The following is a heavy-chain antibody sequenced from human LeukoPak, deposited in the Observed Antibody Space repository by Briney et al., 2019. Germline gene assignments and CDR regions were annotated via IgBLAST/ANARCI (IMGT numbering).Heavy chain of an antibody. Sequence: GGSLRLSCAASGFTFSDYYMSWIRQAPGKGLEWVSYISSSGSTIYYADSVKGRFTISRDNAKNSLYLQMSSLRAEDTAVYYCARARGWFGELLHYYYDMDVWGQGTTVTVSS. D-gene: IGHD3-10*01. V-gene: IGHV3-11*01. CDR3: ARARGWFGELLHYYYDMDV. CDR1: GFTFSDYY. J-gene: IGHJ6*02. CDR2: ISSSGSTI.